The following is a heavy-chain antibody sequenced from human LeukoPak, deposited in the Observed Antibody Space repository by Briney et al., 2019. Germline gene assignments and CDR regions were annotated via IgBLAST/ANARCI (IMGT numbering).Heavy chain of an antibody. CDR3: ARQYGPGYSSTWYFDY. CDR1: GGSISSSAYS. J-gene: IGHJ4*02. Sequence: SETLSLTCTVSGGSISSSAYSWGWIRQPPGKGLDWVGNIYDSGNTYYNPSLKSRVTISVDTSKNQFSLKLNSVTAADTAVYYCARQYGPGYSSTWYFDYWGLGTLVTVSS. V-gene: IGHV4-39*01. CDR2: IYDSGNT. D-gene: IGHD6-13*01.